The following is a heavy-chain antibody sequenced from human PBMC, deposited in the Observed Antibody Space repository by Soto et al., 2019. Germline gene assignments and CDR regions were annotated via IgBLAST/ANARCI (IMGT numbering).Heavy chain of an antibody. J-gene: IGHJ3*02. CDR3: AKYYGSGSYYGDAFDI. CDR2: ISGSGGST. Sequence: GGSLRLSCAASGFTFSSYAMSWVRQAPGKGLEWVSAISGSGGSTYYADSVKGRFTISRDNSKNTLYLQMNSLRAEDTAVYYCAKYYGSGSYYGDAFDIWGQGTMVTVSS. D-gene: IGHD3-10*01. V-gene: IGHV3-23*01. CDR1: GFTFSSYA.